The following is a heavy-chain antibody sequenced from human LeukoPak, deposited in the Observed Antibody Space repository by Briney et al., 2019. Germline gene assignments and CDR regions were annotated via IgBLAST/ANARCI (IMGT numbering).Heavy chain of an antibody. CDR2: IYPGDSDT. D-gene: IGHD3-10*01. J-gene: IGHJ4*02. CDR3: ARQGGDTMIRGVIDY. Sequence: LGESLKISCKGSGYIFTNYWIGWVRQMPGKGLEWMGIIYPGDSDTSYSPSFQGQVTISADKSISTAYLQWNSLKASDSAIYYCARQGGDTMIRGVIDYWGQGSLVTVSS. V-gene: IGHV5-51*01. CDR1: GYIFTNYW.